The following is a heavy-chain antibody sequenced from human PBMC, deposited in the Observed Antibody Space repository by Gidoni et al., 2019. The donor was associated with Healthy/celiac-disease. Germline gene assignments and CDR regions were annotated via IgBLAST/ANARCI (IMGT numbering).Heavy chain of an antibody. CDR2: ISSSSSYI. J-gene: IGHJ6*03. Sequence: EVQLVESGGGLVKPGGSLRLSCAASGFTFSSYSMNWVRQAPGKGLEWVSSISSSSSYIYYADSVKGRFTISRDNAKNSLYLQMNSLRAEDTAVYYCARDLTDYYYMDVWGKGTTVTVSS. CDR1: GFTFSSYS. CDR3: ARDLTDYYYMDV. V-gene: IGHV3-21*01.